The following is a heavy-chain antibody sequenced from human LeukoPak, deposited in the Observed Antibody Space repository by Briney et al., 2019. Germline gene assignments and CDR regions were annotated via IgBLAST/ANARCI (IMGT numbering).Heavy chain of an antibody. V-gene: IGHV1-18*01. CDR1: GYTFTSYG. CDR2: ISGYNGNK. J-gene: IGHJ6*02. D-gene: IGHD3-9*01. CDR3: ARHVYYDILTGLSSYYDWMDV. Sequence: ASVKVSCKAFGYTFTSYGMSWVRQAPGQGLEWMGWISGYNGNKNYAEKLQGRVTMTTDTSTSTAYMEVRSLRSDDTAVYYCARHVYYDILTGLSSYYDWMDVWGQGTTVTVSS.